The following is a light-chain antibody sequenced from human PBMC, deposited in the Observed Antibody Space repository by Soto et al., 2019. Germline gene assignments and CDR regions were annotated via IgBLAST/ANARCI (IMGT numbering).Light chain of an antibody. CDR1: QSVSNNY. Sequence: EIVLTQSPGTLSLSPGERATLSCRASQSVSNNYLAWYQQKPGQAPRLLIYGASHRATGIPDRFSGSGSGTDFTLTISRLEPEDFAVYYWQQYGSSGTFGQGTKVEIK. CDR3: QQYGSSGT. J-gene: IGKJ1*01. V-gene: IGKV3-20*01. CDR2: GAS.